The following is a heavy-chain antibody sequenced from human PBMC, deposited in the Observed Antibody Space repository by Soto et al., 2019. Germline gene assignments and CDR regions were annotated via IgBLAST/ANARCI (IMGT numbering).Heavy chain of an antibody. Sequence: ASVKVSCTASGYSFIPYFIRWVRQAPGQGFEWVGWINPNNGATNIARKFQGRVTMTRDTSISTAYMEVSRLRSDDTAVFYCARVLTSVTTGELDPWGQGTLVTVSS. CDR2: INPNNGAT. CDR3: ARVLTSVTTGELDP. J-gene: IGHJ5*02. D-gene: IGHD4-17*01. CDR1: GYSFIPYF. V-gene: IGHV1-2*02.